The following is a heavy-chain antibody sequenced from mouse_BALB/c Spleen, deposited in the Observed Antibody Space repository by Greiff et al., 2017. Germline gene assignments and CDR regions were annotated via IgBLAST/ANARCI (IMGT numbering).Heavy chain of an antibody. Sequence: EVMLVESGGGLVQPGGSRKLSCAASGFTFSSFGMHWVRQAPEKGLEWVAYISSGSSTIYYADTVKGRFTISRDNPKNTLFLQMTSLRSEDTAMYYCARGPLFTTVHAMDYWGQGTSVTVSS. CDR1: GFTFSSFG. V-gene: IGHV5-17*02. J-gene: IGHJ4*01. D-gene: IGHD1-1*01. CDR3: ARGPLFTTVHAMDY. CDR2: ISSGSSTI.